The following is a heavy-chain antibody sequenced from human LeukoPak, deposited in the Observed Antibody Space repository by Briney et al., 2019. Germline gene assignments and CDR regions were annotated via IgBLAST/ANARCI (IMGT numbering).Heavy chain of an antibody. CDR3: AKVQLALHDHAFDL. Sequence: GGSLRLSCAASGFTFTNYGMHWVRQAPGKGLEWVAFIKYDGSLTHYLDSVKGRFIISRDNSKNTVYLQMNSLRAEDTAVFHCAKVQLALHDHAFDLWGQGTMVTVSS. J-gene: IGHJ3*01. D-gene: IGHD6-13*01. CDR2: IKYDGSLT. CDR1: GFTFTNYG. V-gene: IGHV3-30*02.